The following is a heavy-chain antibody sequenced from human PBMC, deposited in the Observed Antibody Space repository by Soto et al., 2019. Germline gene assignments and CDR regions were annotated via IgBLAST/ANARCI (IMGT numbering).Heavy chain of an antibody. Sequence: EVQLVESGGALFHLGGPLTPSLPPPGFTFINSWIHWSAQAPGKGLVWVSRINSGGSSTSYADSVKGRFTISRDNARNTLYVQMNSLRVEDTAVYYCARAGDRGYEPDDWGQGTLVTVSS. D-gene: IGHD5-12*01. J-gene: IGHJ4*02. CDR3: ARAGDRGYEPDD. V-gene: IGHV3-74*01. CDR1: GFTFINSW. CDR2: INSGGSST.